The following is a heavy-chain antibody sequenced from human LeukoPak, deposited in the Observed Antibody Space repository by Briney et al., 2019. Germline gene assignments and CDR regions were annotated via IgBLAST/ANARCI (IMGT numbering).Heavy chain of an antibody. J-gene: IGHJ4*02. CDR1: GFTVSSNY. D-gene: IGHD5-18*01. CDR3: ARDHSYGDFDY. V-gene: IGHV3-66*01. Sequence: GGSLRLSCAASGFTVSSNYMSWVRQAPGKGLEWVSVIYSGGSTYYADSVKGRFTISRDNSKNTLYLQMNSLRAEDTAVYYCARDHSYGDFDYWGQGTLVTVSS. CDR2: IYSGGST.